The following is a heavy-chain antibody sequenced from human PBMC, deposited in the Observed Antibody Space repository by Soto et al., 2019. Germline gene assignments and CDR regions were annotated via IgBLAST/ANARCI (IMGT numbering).Heavy chain of an antibody. CDR2: ISSNGVSR. V-gene: IGHV3-64D*06. CDR1: GFTFSNYP. J-gene: IGHJ5*02. Sequence: GGSLRLSCSASGFTFSNYPMHWVRQAPWKGLEYVSGISSNGVSRYYAGPVKGRFNISRDNSKNTVYLQLSSLRGDDTAVYYCVKDRTISGTKGVGPWGQGTLVTVSS. D-gene: IGHD1-1*01. CDR3: VKDRTISGTKGVGP.